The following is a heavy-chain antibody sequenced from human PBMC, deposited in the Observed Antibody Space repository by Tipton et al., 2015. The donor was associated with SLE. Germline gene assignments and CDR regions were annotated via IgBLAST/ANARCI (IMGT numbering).Heavy chain of an antibody. V-gene: IGHV4-39*07. CDR2: IYYSGST. Sequence: TLSLTCTVSGGSISSSSYYWGWIRQPPGKGLEWIWSIYYSGSTYYNPSLKSRVTISVDTSKNQFSLKLSSVTAADTAVYYCASVYDSSGYYFYYFDYWGQVTLVTVSS. CDR3: ASVYDSSGYYFYYFDY. CDR1: GGSISSSSYY. J-gene: IGHJ4*02. D-gene: IGHD3-22*01.